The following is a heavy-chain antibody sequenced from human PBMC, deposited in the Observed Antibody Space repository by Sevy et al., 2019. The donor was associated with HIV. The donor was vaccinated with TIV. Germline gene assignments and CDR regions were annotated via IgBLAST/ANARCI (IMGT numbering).Heavy chain of an antibody. J-gene: IGHJ6*02. CDR3: AKLSGWDSGYDSHYYGMDV. Sequence: GGSLRLSCAASGFTFSSYGMHWVRQAPGKGLEWVAFIRYEGSNKYYAGSVKGRFTSSRDNSKNTLYLQMNSLRAEVTAVYYCAKLSGWDSGYDSHYYGMDVWGQGTTVTVSS. CDR2: IRYEGSNK. D-gene: IGHD5-12*01. V-gene: IGHV3-30*02. CDR1: GFTFSSYG.